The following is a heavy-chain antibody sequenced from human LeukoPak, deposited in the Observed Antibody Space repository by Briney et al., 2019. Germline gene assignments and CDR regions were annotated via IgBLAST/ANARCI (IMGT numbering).Heavy chain of an antibody. V-gene: IGHV4-39*07. CDR1: GGSISSSSYY. J-gene: IGHJ4*02. CDR3: ARDPEAGDY. Sequence: PSETLSLTCTVSGGSISSSSYYWGWIRQPPGKGLEWIGEIYHSGSTNYNPSLKSRVTISVDKSKNQFSLKPSSVTAADTAVYYCARDPEAGDYWGQGTLVTVSS. CDR2: IYHSGST.